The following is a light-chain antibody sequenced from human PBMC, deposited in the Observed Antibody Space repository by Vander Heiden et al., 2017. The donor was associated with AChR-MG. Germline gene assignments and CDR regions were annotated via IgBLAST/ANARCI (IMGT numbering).Light chain of an antibody. CDR3: HQLYGYPRT. Sequence: IQLTQSPSSLSASVGDRVSITCRATQGISTHLASYQQKRGKAPKLLIYCASTLQSGVPSRFSGSESATAFTLTIIRLQPDDFAVYYCHQLYGYPRTFGQGTKVEIK. CDR2: CAS. CDR1: QGISTH. J-gene: IGKJ1*01. V-gene: IGKV1-9*01.